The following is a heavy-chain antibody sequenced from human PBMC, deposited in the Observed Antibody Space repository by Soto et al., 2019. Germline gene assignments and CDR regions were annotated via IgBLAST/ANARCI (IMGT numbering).Heavy chain of an antibody. Sequence: SETLSLTCAVYGGSFSGYYWSWIRQPPGKGLEWIGEINHSGSTNYNPSLKSRVTISVDTSKNQFSLKLSSVTAADTAVYYCARAQGYCSGGSCYSYPYFDYWGQGTLVTVSS. CDR2: INHSGST. CDR3: ARAQGYCSGGSCYSYPYFDY. CDR1: GGSFSGYY. D-gene: IGHD2-15*01. J-gene: IGHJ4*02. V-gene: IGHV4-34*01.